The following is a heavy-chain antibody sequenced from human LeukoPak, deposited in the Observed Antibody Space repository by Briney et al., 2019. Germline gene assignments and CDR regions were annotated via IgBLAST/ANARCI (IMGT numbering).Heavy chain of an antibody. V-gene: IGHV4-59*01. CDR2: IYYSGST. CDR3: ARGGNYNFDY. J-gene: IGHJ4*02. CDR1: GASISSYY. D-gene: IGHD3-16*01. Sequence: SETLSLTCTVSGASISSYYWSWIRQPPGKGLEWIGYIYYSGSTNYNPSLKSRVTISVDTSKNQSSLNLRSVTAADTAVYYCARGGNYNFDYWGQGTLVTVSS.